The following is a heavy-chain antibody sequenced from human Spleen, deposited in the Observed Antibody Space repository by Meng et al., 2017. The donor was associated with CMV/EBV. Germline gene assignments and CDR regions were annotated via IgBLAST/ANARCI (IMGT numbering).Heavy chain of an antibody. J-gene: IGHJ4*02. D-gene: IGHD1-26*01. CDR1: DYSLPDYW. CDR2: IYPADSDT. V-gene: IGHV5-51*01. Sequence: NGSDYSLPDYWLGWVLQMPGNGLGWITIIYPADSDTRYSPSIQGQVTISADPSIRTAYLQWNYLRASDTAMYYCARLSGNYYNHLDYWGQGTLVTVSS. CDR3: ARLSGNYYNHLDY.